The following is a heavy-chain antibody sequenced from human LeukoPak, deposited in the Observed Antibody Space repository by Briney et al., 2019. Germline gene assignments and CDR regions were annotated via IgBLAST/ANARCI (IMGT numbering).Heavy chain of an antibody. CDR1: GFTFSSYA. CDR2: ISGSGGRT. V-gene: IGHV3-23*01. D-gene: IGHD2-21*01. J-gene: IGHJ4*02. CDR3: AKDGRIVVAEDY. Sequence: GGSLRLSCAASGFTFSSYAMSWVRQAPGKGLEWVSAISGSGGRTYYADSVKGRFTISRDNSKNTLYLQMNSLRAEDTAVYYCAKDGRIVVAEDYWGQGTLVTVSS.